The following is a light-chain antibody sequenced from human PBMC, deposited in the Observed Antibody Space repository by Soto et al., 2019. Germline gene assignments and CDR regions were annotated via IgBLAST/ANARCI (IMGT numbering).Light chain of an antibody. CDR1: SGHSTYA. CDR3: QTWGTGVV. CDR2: VNSDGSH. V-gene: IGLV4-69*01. J-gene: IGLJ2*01. Sequence: QLVLTQSPSASASLGDSVKLTCTLSSGHSTYAIAWHQQHPEKGPRYLMKVNSDGSHIKGDGIPDRFSGSSSGAERYLTISSLQSEDEADYFCQTWGTGVVFGGGTKLTVL.